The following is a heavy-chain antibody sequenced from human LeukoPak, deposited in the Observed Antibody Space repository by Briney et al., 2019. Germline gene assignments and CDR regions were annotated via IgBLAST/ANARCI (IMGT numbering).Heavy chain of an antibody. CDR3: ARSYNCGGDCYFDY. V-gene: IGHV3-33*01. J-gene: IGHJ4*02. CDR2: IWYDGSNK. CDR1: GFTFSSYG. D-gene: IGHD2-21*02. Sequence: GGSLRLSCAASGFTFSSYGMHWVRQAPGKGLEWVAVIWYDGSNKYYADSVKGRFTISRDNSKNTLYLQMNSLRAEDTAVYYCARSYNCGGDCYFDYWGQGTLVTASS.